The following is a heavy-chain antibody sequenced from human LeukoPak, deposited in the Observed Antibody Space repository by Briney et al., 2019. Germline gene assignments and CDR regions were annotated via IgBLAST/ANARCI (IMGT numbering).Heavy chain of an antibody. CDR2: IYYSGST. V-gene: IGHV4-31*03. CDR3: ARVIAAAGNYFDY. CDR1: GGSISSGGYY. Sequence: SQTLSLTCTVSGGSISSGGYYWSWIRRHPGKGLEWIGYIYYSGSTYYNPSLKSRVTISVDTSKNQFSLKLSSVTAADTAVYYCARVIAAAGNYFDYWGQGTLVTVSS. D-gene: IGHD6-13*01. J-gene: IGHJ4*02.